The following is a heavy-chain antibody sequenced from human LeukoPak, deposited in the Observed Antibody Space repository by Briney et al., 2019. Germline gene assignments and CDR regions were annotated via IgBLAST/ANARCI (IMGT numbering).Heavy chain of an antibody. Sequence: GASVKVSCKASGGTFSSYAISWVRQAPGQGLEWMGGIIPIFGTANYAQKFQGRVTITADKSTSTAYMELSSLRSEDTAVYYCARVAVAASPYDYWGQGTLVTVSS. V-gene: IGHV1-69*06. CDR2: IIPIFGTA. CDR3: ARVAVAASPYDY. D-gene: IGHD6-19*01. CDR1: GGTFSSYA. J-gene: IGHJ4*02.